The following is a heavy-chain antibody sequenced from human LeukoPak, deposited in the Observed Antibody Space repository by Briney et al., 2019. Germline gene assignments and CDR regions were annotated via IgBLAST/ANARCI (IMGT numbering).Heavy chain of an antibody. V-gene: IGHV1-46*01. Sequence: GASVKVSCKASGYTFTSYYMHWIRQAPGQGPEWLGITNPHGGSTDYSHKFQDRVTMTSDTSTSTVYMELHSRSSEGTAVYFCARVGVTAATADYWGQGTLVTVSS. J-gene: IGHJ4*02. CDR1: GYTFTSYY. D-gene: IGHD6-25*01. CDR2: TNPHGGST. CDR3: ARVGVTAATADY.